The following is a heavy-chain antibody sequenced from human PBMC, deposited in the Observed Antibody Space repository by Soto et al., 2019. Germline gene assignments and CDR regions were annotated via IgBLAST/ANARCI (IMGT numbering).Heavy chain of an antibody. CDR3: ATTTPDYYYYYYMDV. Sequence: SETLSLTCTVSGGSISSYYWSWIRQPPGKGLEWIGYIYYSGSTNYNPSLKSRVTISVDTSKNQFSLKLSSVTAADTAVYYCATTTPDYYYYYYMDVWGKGTTVTVSS. J-gene: IGHJ6*03. CDR2: IYYSGST. CDR1: GGSISSYY. D-gene: IGHD1-26*01. V-gene: IGHV4-59*01.